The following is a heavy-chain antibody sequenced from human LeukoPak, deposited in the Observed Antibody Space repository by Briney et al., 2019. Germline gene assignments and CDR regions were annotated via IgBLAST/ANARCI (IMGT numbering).Heavy chain of an antibody. V-gene: IGHV4-39*07. CDR1: GGSISSSSYY. Sequence: SSETLSLTCTVSGGSISSSSYYWGWIRQPPGKGLEWIGGIYYSGSTYYNPSLKSRVTISVDTSKNQFSLKLSSVTAADTAVYYCARSGGGYSGYGIWGQGTMVTVSS. D-gene: IGHD5-12*01. CDR3: ARSGGGYSGYGI. J-gene: IGHJ3*02. CDR2: IYYSGST.